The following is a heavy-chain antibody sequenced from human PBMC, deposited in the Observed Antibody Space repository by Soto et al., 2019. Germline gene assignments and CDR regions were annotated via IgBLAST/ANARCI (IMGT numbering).Heavy chain of an antibody. D-gene: IGHD6-19*01. CDR1: GFTFSSYG. V-gene: IGHV3-30*18. Sequence: PGGSLRLSCAASGFTFSSYGMYWVRQAPGKGLEWVAVVSHDGRNTHYADSVKGRFTISRDSSKNTVSLEMTSLRAEDTAVYYCAKGGRQWLVTSDFNYWGQGALVTV. CDR3: AKGGRQWLVTSDFNY. J-gene: IGHJ4*02. CDR2: VSHDGRNT.